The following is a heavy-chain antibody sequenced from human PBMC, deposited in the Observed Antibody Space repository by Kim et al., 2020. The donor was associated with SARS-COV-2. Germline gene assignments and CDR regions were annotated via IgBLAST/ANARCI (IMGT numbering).Heavy chain of an antibody. CDR1: GGSFSGYY. CDR3: ARDLGKRYYDSSGYYSDAFDI. V-gene: IGHV4-34*01. D-gene: IGHD3-22*01. J-gene: IGHJ3*02. Sequence: SETLSLTCAVYGGSFSGYYWSWIRQPPGKGLEWIGEINHSGSTNYNPSLKSRVTISVDTSKNQFSLKLSSVTAADTAVYYCARDLGKRYYDSSGYYSDAFDIWGQGTMVTVSS. CDR2: INHSGST.